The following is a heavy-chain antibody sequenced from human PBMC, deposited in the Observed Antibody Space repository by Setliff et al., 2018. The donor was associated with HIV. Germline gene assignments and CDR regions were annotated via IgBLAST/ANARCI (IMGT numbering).Heavy chain of an antibody. J-gene: IGHJ4*02. CDR2: IYYSGTT. CDR3: ARGVAAAGL. Sequence: SETLSLTCTVSGGSISSYYWSWIRQSPGKGLEWIGYIYYSGTTNYNASLKSRVTMSVDTSRNQFSLKLSSVTAADTAVYYCARGVAAAGLWGQGTLVTVSS. V-gene: IGHV4-59*08. D-gene: IGHD6-13*01. CDR1: GGSISSYY.